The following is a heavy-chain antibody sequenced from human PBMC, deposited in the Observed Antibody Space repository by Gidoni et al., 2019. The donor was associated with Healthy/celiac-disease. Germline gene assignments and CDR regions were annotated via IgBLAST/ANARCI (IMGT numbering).Heavy chain of an antibody. J-gene: IGHJ3*02. D-gene: IGHD3-10*01. CDR1: GGSISSGGYS. CDR3: ARHYGSGSPYDAFDI. CDR2: IYHSGST. V-gene: IGHV4-30-2*01. Sequence: QLQLQESGSGLVKPSQTLSLTCAGSGGSISSGGYSWSWIRQPPGKGLEWIGYIYHSGSTYYNPSLKSRVTISVDRSKNQFPLKLSSVTAADTAVYYCARHYGSGSPYDAFDIWGQGTMVTVSS.